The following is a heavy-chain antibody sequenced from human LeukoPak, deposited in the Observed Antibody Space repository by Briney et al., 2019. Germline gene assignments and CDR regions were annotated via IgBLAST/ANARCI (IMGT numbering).Heavy chain of an antibody. Sequence: ASVKVSCKASGGTFSSYAISWVRQAPGQGHEWMGGIIPIFGTANYAQKFQGRVTITADESTSTAYMELSSLRSEDTAVYYCARVENFGVVITGNWFDPWGQGTLVTVSS. D-gene: IGHD3-3*01. CDR1: GGTFSSYA. CDR2: IIPIFGTA. CDR3: ARVENFGVVITGNWFDP. J-gene: IGHJ5*02. V-gene: IGHV1-69*13.